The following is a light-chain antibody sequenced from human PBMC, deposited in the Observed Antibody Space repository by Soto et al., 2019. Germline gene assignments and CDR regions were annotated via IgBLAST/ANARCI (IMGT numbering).Light chain of an antibody. Sequence: DIQMTQSPSTLSASVGDRVTITCRASQSISSWSAWYQQKPGKAPKLLIYDASSLESGVPSRFGGSGSGTEFTLTISSLQPDDFATYYCQQYNSYSWTFGQGTKVDIK. CDR3: QQYNSYSWT. J-gene: IGKJ1*01. CDR2: DAS. V-gene: IGKV1-5*01. CDR1: QSISSW.